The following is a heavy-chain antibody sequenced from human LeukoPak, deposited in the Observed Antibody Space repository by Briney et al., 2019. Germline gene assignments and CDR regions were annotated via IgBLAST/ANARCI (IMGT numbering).Heavy chain of an antibody. J-gene: IGHJ4*02. Sequence: GGSLRLSCAASGFTFSSYGMHWVRQAPGKGLEWVAFIRDDGSNKYYADSVKGRFTISRDNSKNTLYLQMNSLRAEDTAVYYCANAGYSGTYSLGYWGQGTLVTVSS. CDR1: GFTFSSYG. CDR3: ANAGYSGTYSLGY. D-gene: IGHD1-26*01. V-gene: IGHV3-30*02. CDR2: IRDDGSNK.